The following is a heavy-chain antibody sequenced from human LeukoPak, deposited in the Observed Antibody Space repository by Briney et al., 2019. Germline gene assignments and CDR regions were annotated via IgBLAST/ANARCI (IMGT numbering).Heavy chain of an antibody. CDR1: GYTFTNYY. Sequence: ASVKVSCKAPGYTFTNYYMHWGRQAPGQGLEWMGIIDPSGGSTTYAQKFQGRVTMTRDTSTSTVYMELTSLRSEDTARYYCARDWGIQQWPPSYFDYWGQGTLVTVSS. CDR3: ARDWGIQQWPPSYFDY. D-gene: IGHD5-18*01. CDR2: IDPSGGST. V-gene: IGHV1-46*01. J-gene: IGHJ4*02.